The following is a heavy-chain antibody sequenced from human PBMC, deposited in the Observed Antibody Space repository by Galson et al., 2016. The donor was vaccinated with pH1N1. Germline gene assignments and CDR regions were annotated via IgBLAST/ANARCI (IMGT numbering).Heavy chain of an antibody. Sequence: SLRLSCAASGFIFTNYWMHWVRQAPGRGLVWVARVNNDGSSTNYADSVKGRFTLSRDNAKNTVFLEMSSLRAEDTGAYYCIIGRYCSGGSCYSPTAEYFQHWGRGTLLTVSS. D-gene: IGHD2-15*01. CDR3: IIGRYCSGGSCYSPTAEYFQH. CDR1: GFIFTNYW. CDR2: VNNDGSST. V-gene: IGHV3-74*01. J-gene: IGHJ1*01.